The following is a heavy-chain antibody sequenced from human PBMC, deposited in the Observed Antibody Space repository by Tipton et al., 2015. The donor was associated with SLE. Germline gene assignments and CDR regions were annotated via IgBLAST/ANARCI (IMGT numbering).Heavy chain of an antibody. CDR1: GYTFTSNG. Sequence: QVQLVQSGAEVKKAGASVKVSCKASGYTFTSNGIAWVRQAPGQGLEWVGWISAYNGHTDYAQKFQGRVTMTTDTSTNTAYMDLRGLRSDDTGVYYCATRRDQGCYFEYRGQGTLVTVSS. CDR3: ATRRDQGCYFEY. CDR2: ISAYNGHT. D-gene: IGHD1-14*01. V-gene: IGHV1-18*01. J-gene: IGHJ4*02.